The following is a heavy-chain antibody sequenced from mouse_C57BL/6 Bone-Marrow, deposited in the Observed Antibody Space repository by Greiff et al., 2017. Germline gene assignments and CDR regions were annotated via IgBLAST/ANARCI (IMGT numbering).Heavy chain of an antibody. CDR2: INPSSGYT. CDR3: ARSLLLYFDD. V-gene: IGHV1-7*01. Sequence: VQLQQSGAELAKPGASVKLSCKASGYTFTSYWMHWVKQRPGQGLEWIGYINPSSGYTKYNQKFKDKATLTAYKSSSTAYMQLSSLTYEDSAVYYCARSLLLYFDDWGQGTTLTVSS. D-gene: IGHD1-1*01. J-gene: IGHJ2*01. CDR1: GYTFTSYW.